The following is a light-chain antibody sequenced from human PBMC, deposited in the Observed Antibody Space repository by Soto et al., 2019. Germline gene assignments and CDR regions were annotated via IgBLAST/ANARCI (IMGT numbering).Light chain of an antibody. V-gene: IGLV2-23*02. CDR3: CSYVGGTTFENVV. CDR1: SSDVGNYDL. CDR2: EVN. J-gene: IGLJ2*01. Sequence: QSALTQPASVSGSPGQSITISCTGTSSDVGNYDLVSWYQQRPGKVPKLLIYEVNKRPSGVSNRFSGSKSGNTASLTISGLQAEDEADYFCCSYVGGTTFENVVFGEGTKLTVL.